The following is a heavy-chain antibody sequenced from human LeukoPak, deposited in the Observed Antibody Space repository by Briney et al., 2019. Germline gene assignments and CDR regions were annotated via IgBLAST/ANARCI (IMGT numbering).Heavy chain of an antibody. D-gene: IGHD5-18*01. CDR3: ARARRGYSYVHFDY. J-gene: IGHJ4*02. CDR1: GFTFDDFG. Sequence: PGGSLRLSCAASGFTFDDFGMSWVRQAPGKGLEWVANIKQDGSEKYYVDSVKGRFTISRDNAKNSLYLKMNSLRAEDTAVYYCARARRGYSYVHFDYWGQGTLVTVSS. CDR2: IKQDGSEK. V-gene: IGHV3-7*01.